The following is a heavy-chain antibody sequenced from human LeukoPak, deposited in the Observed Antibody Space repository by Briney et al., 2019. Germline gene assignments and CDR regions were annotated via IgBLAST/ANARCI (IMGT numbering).Heavy chain of an antibody. D-gene: IGHD6-19*01. V-gene: IGHV3-23*01. CDR2: ISGSGGYT. Sequence: GGSLRLSCAASGFTFSSYAMTWDRQAPGKGLEWVSAISGSGGYTNYADSVKGRFTISRDNSKNTLYLQMNSLRAEDTAVYYCAMQWLVLGAFDYWGQGTLVTVSS. CDR1: GFTFSSYA. J-gene: IGHJ4*02. CDR3: AMQWLVLGAFDY.